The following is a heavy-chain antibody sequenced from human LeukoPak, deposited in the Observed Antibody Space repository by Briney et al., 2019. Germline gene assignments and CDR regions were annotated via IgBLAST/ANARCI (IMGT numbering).Heavy chain of an antibody. CDR2: IYTSGST. V-gene: IGHV4-4*07. CDR3: ARGNTIFGVPGALFDH. D-gene: IGHD3-3*01. Sequence: SETLSLTCTVTGGSIISYYWSWIRQPAGKGLEWIGRIYTSGSTNYNPSLKSRVTMSVDTSKNQFSLKLSSVTAADTAVYYCARGNTIFGVPGALFDHWGQGTLVTVSS. CDR1: GGSIISYY. J-gene: IGHJ4*02.